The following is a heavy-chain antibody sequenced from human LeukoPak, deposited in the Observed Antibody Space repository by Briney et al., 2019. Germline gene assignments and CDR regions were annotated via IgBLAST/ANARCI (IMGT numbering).Heavy chain of an antibody. CDR2: ISYDGSNK. Sequence: GGSLRLSCAASGFTFSSYGMHWVRQAPGKGLEWVAVISYDGSNKYYADSVKGRFTISRDNSKNTLYLQMNSLRAEDTAVYYCAKDGRTSGWPDYWGQGTLVTVSS. D-gene: IGHD6-19*01. V-gene: IGHV3-30*18. J-gene: IGHJ4*02. CDR1: GFTFSSYG. CDR3: AKDGRTSGWPDY.